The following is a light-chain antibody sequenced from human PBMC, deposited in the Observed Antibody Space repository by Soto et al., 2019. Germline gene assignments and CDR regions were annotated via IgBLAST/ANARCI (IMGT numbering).Light chain of an antibody. CDR1: SGYSNYK. J-gene: IGLJ2*01. Sequence: QSVLTQPPSASASLGASVTLTCTLSSGYSNYKVDWYQQRPGKGPRFVMRVGTGGIVGSKGDGIPDRFSVLGSGLNRYLTIKNIQEEDERDSHCGADQGSGSNFPHVVFGGGTKLTVL. CDR2: VGTGGIVG. V-gene: IGLV9-49*01. CDR3: GADQGSGSNFPHVV.